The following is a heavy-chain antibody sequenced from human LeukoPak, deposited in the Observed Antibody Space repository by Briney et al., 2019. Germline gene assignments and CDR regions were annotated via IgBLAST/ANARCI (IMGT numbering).Heavy chain of an antibody. CDR2: IKQDGSEK. CDR3: ARSAAMVTGRFDY. Sequence: GGSLRLSCAASGFTFSSHWVSWVRQAPGKGLEWVANIKQDGSEKYYVDSVKGRFTISRDNAKNSLYLQMNSLRAEDTAVYYCARSAAMVTGRFDYWGQGTLVTVSS. CDR1: GFTFSSHW. V-gene: IGHV3-7*01. J-gene: IGHJ4*02. D-gene: IGHD5-18*01.